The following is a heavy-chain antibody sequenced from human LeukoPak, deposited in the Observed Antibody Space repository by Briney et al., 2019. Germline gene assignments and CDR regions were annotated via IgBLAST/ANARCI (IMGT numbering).Heavy chain of an antibody. Sequence: SETLSLTCTVSGGSISSGDYYWSWIRQPPGKGLEWIGYIYYSGSTYYNPSLKSRVTISVDTSKNQFSLKLSSVTAADTAVYYCARGITMVRVALDPWGQGTLVTVSS. V-gene: IGHV4-30-4*08. CDR3: ARGITMVRVALDP. CDR1: GGSISSGDYY. CDR2: IYYSGST. J-gene: IGHJ5*02. D-gene: IGHD3-10*01.